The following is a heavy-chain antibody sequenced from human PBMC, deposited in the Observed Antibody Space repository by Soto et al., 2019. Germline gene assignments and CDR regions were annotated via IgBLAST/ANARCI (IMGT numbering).Heavy chain of an antibody. V-gene: IGHV4-59*01. D-gene: IGHD3-3*01. CDR3: ARAGRITIFEVARGNWFDP. CDR1: GGSISSYY. Sequence: PSATLSLTCTVSGGSISSYYWSWIRHPPGKGLKWIGYIYYSGSTNYNPSLKSRVTISVDTSKNQFSLKLSSVTAADTAVYYCARAGRITIFEVARGNWFDPWGQGTLVTVSS. J-gene: IGHJ5*02. CDR2: IYYSGST.